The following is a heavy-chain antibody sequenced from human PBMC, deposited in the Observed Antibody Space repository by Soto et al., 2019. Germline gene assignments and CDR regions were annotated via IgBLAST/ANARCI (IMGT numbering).Heavy chain of an antibody. D-gene: IGHD3-3*01. CDR3: ATGHYDFWSGYYTPYFDY. CDR2: INHSGST. V-gene: IGHV4-34*01. CDR1: GGSFSGYY. Sequence: PSETLSLTCAVYGGSFSGYYWSWIRQPPGKGLEWIGEINHSGSTNYNPSLKSRVTISVDTSKNQFSLKLSSVTAADTAVYYCATGHYDFWSGYYTPYFDYWGQGTLVTVSS. J-gene: IGHJ4*02.